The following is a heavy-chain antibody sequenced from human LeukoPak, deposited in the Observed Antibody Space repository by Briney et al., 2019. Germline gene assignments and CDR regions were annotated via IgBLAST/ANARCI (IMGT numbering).Heavy chain of an antibody. CDR2: IYTSGST. J-gene: IGHJ5*02. V-gene: IGHV4-4*07. D-gene: IGHD3-10*01. CDR1: GGSISSYY. CDR3: ARNGAWVTMVRGVVYNWFDP. Sequence: SETLSLTCTVSGGSISSYYWSWIRQPAGKGLEWIGRIYTSGSTNYNPSLKSRVTMSVDTSKNQFSLKLSSVTAADTAVYYCARNGAWVTMVRGVVYNWFDPWGQGTLVTVSS.